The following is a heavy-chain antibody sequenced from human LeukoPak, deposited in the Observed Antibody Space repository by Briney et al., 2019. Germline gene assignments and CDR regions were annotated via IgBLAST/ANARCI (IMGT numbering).Heavy chain of an antibody. CDR1: GFTFSSYS. V-gene: IGHV3-21*01. CDR3: ARDQYCSGGSCPFDY. Sequence: GGSLRLSCAASGFTFSSYSMNWVRQAPGKGLEWVSSISSSSSYIYYADSVKGRFTISRDNAKNSLHLQMNSLRAEDTAVYYCARDQYCSGGSCPFDYWGQGTLVTVSS. CDR2: ISSSSSYI. J-gene: IGHJ4*02. D-gene: IGHD2-15*01.